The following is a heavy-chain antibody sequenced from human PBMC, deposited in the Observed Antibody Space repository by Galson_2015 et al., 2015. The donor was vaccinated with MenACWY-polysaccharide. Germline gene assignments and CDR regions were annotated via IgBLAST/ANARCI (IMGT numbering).Heavy chain of an antibody. V-gene: IGHV3-23*01. J-gene: IGHJ4*02. CDR3: AKVDGPGDFYGFDH. D-gene: IGHD3-10*01. Sequence: SLRLSCAASGFSFGSSAMTWVRQAPGTGLEWVSLISSSGGRTYYAESVTGRFTISRDNFKNTLFLQMNSLRAGDTAIYYCAKVDGPGDFYGFDHWGQGTPVLVSS. CDR2: ISSSGGRT. CDR1: GFSFGSSA.